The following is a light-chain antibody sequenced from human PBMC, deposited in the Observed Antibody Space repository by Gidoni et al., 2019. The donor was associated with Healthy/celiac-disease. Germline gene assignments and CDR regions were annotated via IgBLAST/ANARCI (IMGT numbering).Light chain of an antibody. V-gene: IGKV4-1*01. Sequence: DIVMTQSPDSLPVSLGERATLNCKSSQSVLYSSNNKNYLAWYQQKPGQPPKLLIYWASTRESGVPDRFSGSGSGTDFTLTISSLQAEDVAVYYCQQYYSTPYTFXQXTKLEIK. CDR2: WAS. J-gene: IGKJ2*01. CDR3: QQYYSTPYT. CDR1: QSVLYSSNNKNY.